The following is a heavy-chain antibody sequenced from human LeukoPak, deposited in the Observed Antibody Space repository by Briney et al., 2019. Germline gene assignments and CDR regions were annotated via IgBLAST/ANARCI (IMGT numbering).Heavy chain of an antibody. CDR1: GGSFSGYY. Sequence: PSETLSLTCAVYGGSFSGYYWSWIRQPPGKWLEWIGEINHSGSTNYNPSLKSRVTISVDTSKNQFSLKLSSVTAADTAVYYCARDESPWLGIDNWGQGTLVTVSA. J-gene: IGHJ4*02. V-gene: IGHV4-34*01. CDR3: ARDESPWLGIDN. D-gene: IGHD5-24*01. CDR2: INHSGST.